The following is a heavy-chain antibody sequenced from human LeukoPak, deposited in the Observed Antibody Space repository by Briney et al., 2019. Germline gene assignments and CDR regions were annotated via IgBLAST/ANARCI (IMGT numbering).Heavy chain of an antibody. Sequence: GGSLRLSCAASGFTFSSHWMHWVRQAPGKGLVWASVISPDGSTTNYAEPVKGRFTISRDNAKNTLYLQMNSLRAEDTAVYYCARPVGTTVSVDYWGQGTLVTVSS. V-gene: IGHV3-74*01. J-gene: IGHJ4*02. D-gene: IGHD1-26*01. CDR1: GFTFSSHW. CDR2: ISPDGSTT. CDR3: ARPVGTTVSVDY.